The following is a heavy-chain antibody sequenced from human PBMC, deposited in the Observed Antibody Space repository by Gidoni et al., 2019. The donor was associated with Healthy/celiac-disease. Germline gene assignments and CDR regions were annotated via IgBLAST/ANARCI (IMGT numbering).Heavy chain of an antibody. J-gene: IGHJ4*02. Sequence: AASGLTLDDYAMNWVRQAPGKGLEWVSLISWDGGSTYYADSVKGRFTISRDNSKNSLYLQMNSLRAEDTALYYCAKVDDFWSGYPDYWGQGTLVTVSS. V-gene: IGHV3-43D*03. D-gene: IGHD3-3*01. CDR3: AKVDDFWSGYPDY. CDR2: ISWDGGST. CDR1: GLTLDDYA.